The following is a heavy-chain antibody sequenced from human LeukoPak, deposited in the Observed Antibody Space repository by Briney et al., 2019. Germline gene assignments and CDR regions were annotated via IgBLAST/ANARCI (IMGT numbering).Heavy chain of an antibody. CDR1: GFSLNTSGVG. CDR3: AHRSRGDTFDI. CDR2: IYWYDDK. V-gene: IGHV2-5*01. J-gene: IGHJ3*02. Sequence: SGPTLVKPTQTLTLTCTFSGFSLNTSGVGVGWIRQPPGKALEWLALIYWYDDKRYSPSLKSRLTITKDTSKNQVLLTMTNMDSVDTATYYCAHRSRGDTFDIWGQGTMVTVSS.